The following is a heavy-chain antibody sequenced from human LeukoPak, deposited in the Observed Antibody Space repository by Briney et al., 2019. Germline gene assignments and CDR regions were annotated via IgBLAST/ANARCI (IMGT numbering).Heavy chain of an antibody. Sequence: PSETLSLTCTVSGGSISSYYWSWIRQPPGKGLEWIGYIYYTGSTNYNPSLKSRVTISVDTSKNQFSLKLSFVTAADTAVYYCARTYCSGGSCYDLDYWGQGTLVTVSS. V-gene: IGHV4-59*01. CDR2: IYYTGST. CDR3: ARTYCSGGSCYDLDY. J-gene: IGHJ4*02. CDR1: GGSISSYY. D-gene: IGHD2-15*01.